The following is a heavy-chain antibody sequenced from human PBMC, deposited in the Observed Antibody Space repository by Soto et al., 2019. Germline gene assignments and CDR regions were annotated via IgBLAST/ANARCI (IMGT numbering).Heavy chain of an antibody. V-gene: IGHV3-13*01. J-gene: IGHJ6*02. CDR1: GFNLSGYD. CDR3: TRKTPTNGMAV. CDR2: IGSAGDT. Sequence: EVQLVESGGGLVQTGGCLRLSCAASGFNLSGYDIHWVRQATGKGLEWVSGIGSAGDTYSEDSVKGRFTISRENAKNSFYLQMTGLRVGDTAVYYCTRKTPTNGMAVWGQGTTVTGSS. D-gene: IGHD2-15*01.